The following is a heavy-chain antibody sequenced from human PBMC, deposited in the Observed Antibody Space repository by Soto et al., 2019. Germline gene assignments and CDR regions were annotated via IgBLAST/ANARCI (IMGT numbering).Heavy chain of an antibody. Sequence: GGSLRLSCAASGFTFSSYGMHWVRQAPGKGLEWVAVISYDGSNKYYADSVKGRFTISRDNSKNTLYLQMNSLRAEDTAVYYCAKSLSSSIAVAGNRPYAEYFQHWGQGTLVTVSS. CDR2: ISYDGSNK. CDR3: AKSLSSSIAVAGNRPYAEYFQH. D-gene: IGHD6-19*01. J-gene: IGHJ1*01. V-gene: IGHV3-30*18. CDR1: GFTFSSYG.